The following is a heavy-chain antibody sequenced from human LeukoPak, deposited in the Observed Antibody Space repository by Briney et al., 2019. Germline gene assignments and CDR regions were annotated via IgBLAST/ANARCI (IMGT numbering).Heavy chain of an antibody. CDR2: INHSGST. CDR1: GGSFSGYY. V-gene: IGHV4-34*01. J-gene: IGHJ3*02. Sequence: PSETLSLTCAVYGGSFSGYYWSWIRQPPGKGLEWIGEINHSGSTNYNPSLKSRVTISVDTSKNQFSLKLSSVTAADTAVYYCARAWAASVDSWGQGTMVTVSS. D-gene: IGHD2-15*01. CDR3: ARAWAASVDS.